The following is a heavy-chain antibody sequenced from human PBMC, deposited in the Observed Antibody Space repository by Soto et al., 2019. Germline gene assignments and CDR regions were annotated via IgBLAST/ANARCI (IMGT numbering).Heavy chain of an antibody. D-gene: IGHD2-2*01. CDR2: INHSGST. V-gene: IGHV4-34*01. CDR3: ARGTNPGDYNWLDP. Sequence: SETLCHPYAVYGGTFRAYYWRWFRHLPGKGLEWIGEINHSGSTNYNPSLKSRVTISVDTSKNQFSLKLSSVTAADTAVYYCARGTNPGDYNWLDPRGQGTLVTGSS. CDR1: GGTFRAYY. J-gene: IGHJ5*02.